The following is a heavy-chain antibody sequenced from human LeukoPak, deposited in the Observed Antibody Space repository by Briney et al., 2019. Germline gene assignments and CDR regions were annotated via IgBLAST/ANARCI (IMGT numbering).Heavy chain of an antibody. Sequence: GGSLRLSCAASGFSFSSYGMRWVRQAPGKGLEWVSYISSSGSTIYYADSVKGRFTISRDNAKNSLYLQMNSLRAEDTAVYYCAELGITMIGGVWGKGTTVTISS. CDR3: AELGITMIGGV. J-gene: IGHJ6*04. V-gene: IGHV3-48*04. CDR2: ISSSGSTI. D-gene: IGHD3-10*02. CDR1: GFSFSSYG.